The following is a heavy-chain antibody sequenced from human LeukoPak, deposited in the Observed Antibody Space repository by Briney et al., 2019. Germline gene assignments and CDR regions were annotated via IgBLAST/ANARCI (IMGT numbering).Heavy chain of an antibody. Sequence: SETLSLTCTVSGGSISSYYWSWIRQPPGKGLEWIGSIYHSGSTYYNPSLKSRVTISVNTSKNQFSLKLSSVTAADTAVYYCARGGYSYGYSPSYYYYYMDVWGKGTTVTVSS. V-gene: IGHV4-38-2*02. J-gene: IGHJ6*03. CDR2: IYHSGST. CDR3: ARGGYSYGYSPSYYYYYMDV. CDR1: GGSISSYY. D-gene: IGHD5-18*01.